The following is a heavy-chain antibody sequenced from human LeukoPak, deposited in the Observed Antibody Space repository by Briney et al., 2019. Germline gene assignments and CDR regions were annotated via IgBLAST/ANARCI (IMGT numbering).Heavy chain of an antibody. V-gene: IGHV1-69*04. CDR2: IIPILGIA. J-gene: IGHJ5*02. D-gene: IGHD5-24*01. Sequence: GSSVKVSCKASGGTFSSYAISWVRQAPGQGLEWMGRIIPILGIANYAQKFQGRVTITADKSTSTAYMELSSLRSEDTAVYYCARGLARSLYNWFDPWGQGTLVTVSS. CDR3: ARGLARSLYNWFDP. CDR1: GGTFSSYA.